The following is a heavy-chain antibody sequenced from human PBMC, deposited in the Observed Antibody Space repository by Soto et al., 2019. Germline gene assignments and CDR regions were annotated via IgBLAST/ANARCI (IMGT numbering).Heavy chain of an antibody. J-gene: IGHJ6*02. D-gene: IGHD3-10*01. V-gene: IGHV4-34*01. CDR3: ARGAHRYYYGSGSHGGAV. CDR2: INHSGST. CDR1: GGSFSGYY. Sequence: PSETLSLTCAVYGGSFSGYYWSWIRQPPGKGLEWIGEINHSGSTNYNPSLKSRVTISVDTSKNQFSLKLSSVTAADTAVYYCARGAHRYYYGSGSHGGAVWGQGTTVTAP.